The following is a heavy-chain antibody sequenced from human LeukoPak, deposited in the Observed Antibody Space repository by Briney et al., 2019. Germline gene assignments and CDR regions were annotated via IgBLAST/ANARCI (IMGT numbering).Heavy chain of an antibody. J-gene: IGHJ3*02. D-gene: IGHD2-2*01. Sequence: GGSLRLSRAASGFSFSTYSMNWVRQAPGKGLEWVSSISSTSAHIFYADSVKGRFSISRDNAQNSLYLQMNSLRVEDTAVYYCTSRYCTTTNCYSFDIWGHGTWSPSL. V-gene: IGHV3-21*01. CDR1: GFSFSTYS. CDR3: TSRYCTTTNCYSFDI. CDR2: ISSTSAHI.